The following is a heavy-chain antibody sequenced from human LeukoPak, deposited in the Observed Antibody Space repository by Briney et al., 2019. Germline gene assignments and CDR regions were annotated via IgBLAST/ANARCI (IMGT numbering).Heavy chain of an antibody. CDR3: AKEVWPGNTGWHLFDS. CDR1: GFTFGTCA. CDR2: ISASGRT. Sequence: PGGSLRLSCAASGFTFGTCAMSWVRQAPGKGLEWVSAISASGRTYYADSVRGRFTISRDGSKNTLYLHMNSLRGEDTALYYCAKEVWPGNTGWHLFDSWGQGTLVTVSS. J-gene: IGHJ4*02. V-gene: IGHV3-23*01. D-gene: IGHD6-19*01.